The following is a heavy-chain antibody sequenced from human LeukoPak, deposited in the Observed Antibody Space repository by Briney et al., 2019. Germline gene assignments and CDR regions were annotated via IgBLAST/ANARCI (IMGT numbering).Heavy chain of an antibody. CDR3: ARAQKSYCGGDCYSPLDY. Sequence: GGSLRLSCAASGFTFSSYSMNWVRQAPGKGLEWVSSISSSSSYIYYADSVRGRFTISRDNAKNSLYLQMNSLRAEDTAVYYCARAQKSYCGGDCYSPLDYWGQGTLVTVSS. CDR2: ISSSSSYI. CDR1: GFTFSSYS. V-gene: IGHV3-21*01. D-gene: IGHD2-21*02. J-gene: IGHJ4*02.